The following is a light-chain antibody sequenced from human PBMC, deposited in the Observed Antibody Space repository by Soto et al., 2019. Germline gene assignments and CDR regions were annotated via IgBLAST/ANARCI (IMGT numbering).Light chain of an antibody. CDR1: QDIRTS. V-gene: IGKV1-33*01. J-gene: IGKJ3*01. CDR3: QHYHNLPPFT. Sequence: DIQMTQSPSSLSASAGARVSITCQASQDIRTSLSWFQQKPGRAPKLLIYGASYLETGVPSRFRGSGSGTDFTFTISSLQPEDIATYYCQHYHNLPPFTFGPGTRVDVK. CDR2: GAS.